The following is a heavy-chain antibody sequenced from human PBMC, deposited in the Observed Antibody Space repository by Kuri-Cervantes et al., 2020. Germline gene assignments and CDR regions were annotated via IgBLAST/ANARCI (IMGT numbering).Heavy chain of an antibody. J-gene: IGHJ6*02. D-gene: IGHD4-17*01. V-gene: IGHV4-39*01. Sequence: SETLSLTCTVSGGSISSSSYYWGWIRQPPGKGLEWIGRIYYSGSTYYNPSLKSRVTISVDPSKNQFSLKLSSVTAADTAVYYCARVGDHGDYVGYYYYGMDVWGQGTTVTVSS. CDR3: ARVGDHGDYVGYYYYGMDV. CDR1: GGSISSSSYY. CDR2: IYYSGST.